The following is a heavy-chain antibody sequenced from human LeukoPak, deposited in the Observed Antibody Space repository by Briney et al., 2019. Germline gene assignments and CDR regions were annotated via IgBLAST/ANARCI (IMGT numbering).Heavy chain of an antibody. CDR1: GFTFSHYS. D-gene: IGHD1-26*01. Sequence: GGSPRLSCAASGFTFSHYSMNWVRQAPGKGLEWVSSISSSSSYIYYADSVKGRFTVSRNNAKNSLYLQMDSLRAEDTAVYYCARVFSGTYLNYHHFDYWGQGTLVTVSS. CDR3: ARVFSGTYLNYHHFDY. J-gene: IGHJ4*02. CDR2: ISSSSSYI. V-gene: IGHV3-21*01.